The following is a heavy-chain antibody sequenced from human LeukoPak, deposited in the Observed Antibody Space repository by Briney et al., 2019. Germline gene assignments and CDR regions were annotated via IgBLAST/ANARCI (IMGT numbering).Heavy chain of an antibody. CDR3: ASVFSYGSGSYFDYYYYMDV. CDR2: ISPNSRGT. Sequence: ASVTACCKASGYTFTGYYMHWSRQAPGQGRNWMRRISPNSRGTNYAQKFPGRVTMTRETGISTGSMELSRLRSDDTAVYYCASVFSYGSGSYFDYYYYMDVWGKGTTVTVSS. V-gene: IGHV1-2*02. CDR1: GYTFTGYY. D-gene: IGHD3-10*01. J-gene: IGHJ6*03.